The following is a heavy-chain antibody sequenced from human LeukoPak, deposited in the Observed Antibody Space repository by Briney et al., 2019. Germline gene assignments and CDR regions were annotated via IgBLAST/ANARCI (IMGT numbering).Heavy chain of an antibody. CDR2: INPSGGST. Sequence: ASVKVSCKASGYTFTGYYMHWVRQAPGQGLEWMGIINPSGGSTSYAQKFQGRVTMTRDMSTSTVYMELSSLRSEDTAVYYCATKHPIKYSSSSRRYYYMDVWGKGTTVTVSS. CDR3: ATKHPIKYSSSSRRYYYMDV. V-gene: IGHV1-46*01. J-gene: IGHJ6*03. CDR1: GYTFTGYY. D-gene: IGHD6-6*01.